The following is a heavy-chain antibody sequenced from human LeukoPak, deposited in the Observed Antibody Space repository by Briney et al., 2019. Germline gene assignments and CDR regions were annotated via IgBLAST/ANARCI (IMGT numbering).Heavy chain of an antibody. V-gene: IGHV4-34*01. D-gene: IGHD6-13*01. CDR2: INHSGST. Sequence: KPSETLSLTCAVYGGSFSGYYWSWIRQPPGKGLEWIGEINHSGSTNYNPSLKSRVTISVDTSKNQFSLKLSSVTAADTAAYYCARLHGYSSSWYVDYFDYWGQGTLVTVSS. CDR1: GGSFSGYY. CDR3: ARLHGYSSSWYVDYFDY. J-gene: IGHJ4*02.